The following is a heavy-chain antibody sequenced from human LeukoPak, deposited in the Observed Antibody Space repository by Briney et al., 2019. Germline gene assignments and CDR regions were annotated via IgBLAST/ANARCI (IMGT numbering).Heavy chain of an antibody. V-gene: IGHV4-30-4*01. J-gene: IGHJ5*02. CDR1: GGSISSGDYY. Sequence: SETLSLTCTVSGGSISSGDYYWSWIRQPPGKGLEWIGYIYYSGSTYYNPSLKSRVTISVDTSKNQFSLKLSSVTAADTAVYYCARVEAAAGPLNSFWFAPWGQGTLVTVSS. CDR2: IYYSGST. D-gene: IGHD6-13*01. CDR3: ARVEAAAGPLNSFWFAP.